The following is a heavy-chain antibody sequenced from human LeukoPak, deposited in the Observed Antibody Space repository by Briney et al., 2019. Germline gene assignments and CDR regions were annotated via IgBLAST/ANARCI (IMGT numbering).Heavy chain of an antibody. CDR2: INTNTGNP. D-gene: IGHD2-2*01. Sequence: ASVKVSCKASGYAFIDYAINWVRQAPGQGLEWMGWINTNTGNPTYAQGSTGRFVFSLDTSVSTTYLQISSLKAEDTAVYYCARDPGDDFVVPGDPWGRGTLVTVSS. CDR1: GYAFIDYA. J-gene: IGHJ5*02. V-gene: IGHV7-4-1*02. CDR3: ARDPGDDFVVPGDP.